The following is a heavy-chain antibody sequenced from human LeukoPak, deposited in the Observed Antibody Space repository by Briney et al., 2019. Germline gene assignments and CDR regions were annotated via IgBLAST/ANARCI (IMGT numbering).Heavy chain of an antibody. J-gene: IGHJ4*02. CDR3: ARLNRSGNY. V-gene: IGHV4-59*01. CDR2: IYYTGST. D-gene: IGHD3-10*01. CDR1: GGSISNYY. Sequence: PSETLSLTCTVSGGSISNYYWNWIRQPPGKGLEWIGYIYYTGSTNYNPSLESRVTISVDTSKNEFSLKVRSVTAADTAVYYCARLNRSGNYWGQGTLVTVSS.